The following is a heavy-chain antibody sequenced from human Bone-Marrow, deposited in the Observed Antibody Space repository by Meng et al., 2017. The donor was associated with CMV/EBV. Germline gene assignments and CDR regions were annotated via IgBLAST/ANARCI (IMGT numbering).Heavy chain of an antibody. Sequence: KVSCKGSGYSFTSYWIGWVRQMPGKGLEWMGIIYPGDSDTRYSPSFQGQVTISVDKSISTAYLQWSSLKASDTAMYYCARHCSSTSCSRGRSNWFDPWGQGTLVTVSS. J-gene: IGHJ5*02. CDR3: ARHCSSTSCSRGRSNWFDP. V-gene: IGHV5-51*01. D-gene: IGHD2-2*01. CDR1: GYSFTSYW. CDR2: IYPGDSDT.